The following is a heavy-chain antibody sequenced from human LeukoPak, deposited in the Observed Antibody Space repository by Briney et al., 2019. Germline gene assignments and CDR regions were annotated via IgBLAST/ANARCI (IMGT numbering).Heavy chain of an antibody. CDR1: GFTFSIHA. J-gene: IGHJ4*02. CDR3: AKAPDRGSYVTIYFDY. V-gene: IGHV3-23*01. D-gene: IGHD1-26*01. CDR2: ISGSGGST. Sequence: GLSLRLSCAASGFTFSIHAMSWVRQAPGKGLEWVSAISGSGGSTYYADSVRGRFTISRDNSKNTLYLQMNSLRAEDTAVYYCAKAPDRGSYVTIYFDYWGQGTLVTVSS.